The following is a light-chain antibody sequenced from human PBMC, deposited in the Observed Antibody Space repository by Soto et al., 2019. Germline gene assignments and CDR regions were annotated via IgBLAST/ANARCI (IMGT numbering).Light chain of an antibody. CDR2: DVS. CDR1: SSDVGGYNY. J-gene: IGLJ1*01. CDR3: SSYTSSRTLLYV. V-gene: IGLV2-14*03. Sequence: QSALTQPASVSGSPGQSITISCTGTSSDVGGYNYVSWYQQHPGKAPKLMIYDVSNRPSGVSNRFYGSKSGNTASLAISGLQAEDEADYYCSSYTSSRTLLYVFGTGTKLTVL.